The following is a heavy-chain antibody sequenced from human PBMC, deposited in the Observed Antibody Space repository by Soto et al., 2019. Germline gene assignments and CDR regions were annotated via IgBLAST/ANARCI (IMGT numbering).Heavy chain of an antibody. V-gene: IGHV3-23*01. J-gene: IGHJ4*02. CDR2: ISGSGGST. D-gene: IGHD5-12*01. CDR1: GFTFSSYA. CDR3: AKWKVATSHFDY. Sequence: EVQLLESGGGLVQPGGSLRLSCAASGFTFSSYAMSWVRQAPGKGLEWVSAISGSGGSTYYADSVKGRFTISRDNSKNTLYLQMNSLRAEDMAVYYCAKWKVATSHFDYWGQGTLVTVSS.